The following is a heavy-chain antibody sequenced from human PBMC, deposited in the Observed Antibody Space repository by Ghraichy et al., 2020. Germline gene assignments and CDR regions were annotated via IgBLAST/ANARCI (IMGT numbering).Heavy chain of an antibody. CDR1: GLTFDDNG. CDR3: ARDRVQGLTTSGLDI. Sequence: GGSLRLSCVASGLTFDDNGMNWVRQAPGKGLEWVSAINWKGDSIGYADSVKGRFTISRDNAKNSLYLQINSLRAEDTALYHCARDRVQGLTTSGLDIWGQGTMVTVSS. V-gene: IGHV3-20*01. D-gene: IGHD1-1*01. CDR2: INWKGDSI. J-gene: IGHJ3*02.